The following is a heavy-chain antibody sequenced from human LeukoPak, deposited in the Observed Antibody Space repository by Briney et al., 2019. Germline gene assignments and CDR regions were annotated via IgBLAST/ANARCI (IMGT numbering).Heavy chain of an antibody. J-gene: IGHJ6*03. CDR3: ARALGRQHFYGSGTYKKYYYYMDV. CDR1: GYTFTGYY. V-gene: IGHV1-2*02. Sequence: ASVKVSCKASGYTFTGYYMHWVRKAPGQGLEWMGWINPNSGGTNYAQKFQGRVTMTRDTSISTAYMELSRLTSDDTAVYYCARALGRQHFYGSGTYKKYYYYMDVWGKGTTVTISS. D-gene: IGHD3-10*01. CDR2: INPNSGGT.